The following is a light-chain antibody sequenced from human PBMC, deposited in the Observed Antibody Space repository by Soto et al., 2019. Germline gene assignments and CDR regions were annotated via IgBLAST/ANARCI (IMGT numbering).Light chain of an antibody. CDR2: GAS. Sequence: EIVLTQSPDTLSLSPGERATLSCRASQSVSSNYLAWYQQKPGQAPRLLIYGASSRATGIPDRFSGSGSGTDFTLTSSRLEPEDFAVYYCQQYGSSPRTFGEGTKVEIK. CDR3: QQYGSSPRT. V-gene: IGKV3-20*01. J-gene: IGKJ1*01. CDR1: QSVSSNY.